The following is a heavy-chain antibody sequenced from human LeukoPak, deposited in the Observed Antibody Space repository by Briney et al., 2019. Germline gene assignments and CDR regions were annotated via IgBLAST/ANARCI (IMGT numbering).Heavy chain of an antibody. CDR3: ARGDFWSGYSSHYYYYGMDV. V-gene: IGHV3-23*01. CDR1: GYTFSSYA. CDR2: ISGSGGST. D-gene: IGHD3-3*01. J-gene: IGHJ6*02. Sequence: GGSLRLSCAASGYTFSSYAMSWVRQAPGKGLEWVSAISGSGGSTYYADSVKGRFTISRDNSKNTLYLQTNSLRAEDTAVYYCARGDFWSGYSSHYYYYGMDVWGQGTTVTVSS.